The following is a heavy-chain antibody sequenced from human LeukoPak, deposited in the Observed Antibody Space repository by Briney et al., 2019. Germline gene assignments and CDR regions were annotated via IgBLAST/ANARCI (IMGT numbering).Heavy chain of an antibody. CDR2: IYTSGST. J-gene: IGHJ6*03. V-gene: IGHV4-4*07. CDR3: ARVIAAAGSLDYYYMDV. Sequence: PSETLSLTCTVSGGSISSYYWSWIRQPAGKGLEWIGRIYTSGSTSYNPSLKSRVTMSVDTSKNQFSLKLSSVTAADTAVYYCARVIAAAGSLDYYYMDVWGKGTTVTVSS. CDR1: GGSISSYY. D-gene: IGHD6-13*01.